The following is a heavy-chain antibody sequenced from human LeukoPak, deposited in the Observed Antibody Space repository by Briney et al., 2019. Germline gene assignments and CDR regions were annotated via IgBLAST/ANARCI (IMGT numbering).Heavy chain of an antibody. CDR1: GFIFSNYY. D-gene: IGHD3/OR15-3a*01. CDR3: ARVGFAMISRGAFDI. J-gene: IGHJ3*02. V-gene: IGHV3-21*01. CDR2: IHGSASYN. Sequence: GGSLRLSCAASGFIFSNYYLNWVRQAPGKGLEWVSCIHGSASYNYYADSVKGRFTISRDNAKNSLYLQMNSLRAEDTAVYYCARVGFAMISRGAFDIWGQGTMVTVSS.